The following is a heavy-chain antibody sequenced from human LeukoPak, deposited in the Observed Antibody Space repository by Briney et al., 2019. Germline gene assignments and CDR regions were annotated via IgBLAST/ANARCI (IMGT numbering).Heavy chain of an antibody. J-gene: IGHJ4*02. CDR2: ISGSGGST. D-gene: IGHD5-12*01. V-gene: IGHV3-23*01. Sequence: GSLRLSCAASGFTFSSYAMSWVRQAPGKGLEWVSGISGSGGSTYYADSVKGRFTISRDSSKNTLYLQMNSLRAEDTAVYYCAKDGREWPRSLDYWGQGTLVTVSS. CDR3: AKDGREWPRSLDY. CDR1: GFTFSSYA.